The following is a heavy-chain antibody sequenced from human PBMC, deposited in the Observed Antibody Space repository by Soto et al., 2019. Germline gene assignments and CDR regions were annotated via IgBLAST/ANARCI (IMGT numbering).Heavy chain of an antibody. V-gene: IGHV4-59*01. CDR1: GGSISSYY. CDR3: ARVKVGGQGHWFDP. CDR2: IYYSGGT. Sequence: PSETLSLTCTVSGGSISSYYWSWIRQPPGKGLEWIGYIYYSGGTNYNPSLKSRVTISVDTSKNQFSLKLSSVTAADTAVYYCARVKVGGQGHWFDPWGQGTLVTVSP. J-gene: IGHJ5*02. D-gene: IGHD1-26*01.